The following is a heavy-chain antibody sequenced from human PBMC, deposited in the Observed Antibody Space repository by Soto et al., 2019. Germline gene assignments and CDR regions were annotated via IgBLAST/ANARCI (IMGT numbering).Heavy chain of an antibody. CDR2: IYYSGST. CDR1: GGSISSYY. Sequence: PSETLSLTCTVSGGSISSYYWSWIRQPPGKGLEWIGYIYYSGSTNYNPSLKSRVTISVDTSKNQFSLKLSSVTAADTAVYYCARAPRDGYNYNWFDPWGQGTLVTVSS. V-gene: IGHV4-59*01. D-gene: IGHD1-1*01. CDR3: ARAPRDGYNYNWFDP. J-gene: IGHJ5*02.